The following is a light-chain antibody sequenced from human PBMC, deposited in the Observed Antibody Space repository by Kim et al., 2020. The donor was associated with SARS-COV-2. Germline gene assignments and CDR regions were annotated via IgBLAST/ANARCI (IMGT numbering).Light chain of an antibody. V-gene: IGLV3-1*01. CDR1: KLGDKY. Sequence: SYELTQPPSVSVSPGQTASITCSGDKLGDKYACWYKQKPGQSPVLVIYQDSKRPSGIPERFSGSNSGNTATLTIGGTQAMDEADYYCQAWDSSTVVFGGGT. CDR3: QAWDSSTVV. CDR2: QDS. J-gene: IGLJ2*01.